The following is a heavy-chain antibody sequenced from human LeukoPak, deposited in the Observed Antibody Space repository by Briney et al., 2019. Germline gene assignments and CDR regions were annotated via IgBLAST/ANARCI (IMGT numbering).Heavy chain of an antibody. V-gene: IGHV3-15*01. CDR3: AKSKEQWLVRDY. D-gene: IGHD6-19*01. Sequence: GGSLRLSCAASGFTFSNAWMSWVRQAPGKGLEWLGRIKRKVDGGTTDYAAPVKGRFTISRDDSNNTVYLQMNSLRAEDTAVYFCAKSKEQWLVRDYWGQGTLVTVSS. CDR1: GFTFSNAW. CDR2: IKRKVDGGTT. J-gene: IGHJ4*02.